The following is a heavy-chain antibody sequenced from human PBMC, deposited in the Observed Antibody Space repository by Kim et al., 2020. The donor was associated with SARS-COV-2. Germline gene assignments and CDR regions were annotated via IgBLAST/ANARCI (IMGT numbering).Heavy chain of an antibody. V-gene: IGHV4-34*01. Sequence: SETLSLTCAVYGGSFSGYYWSWIRQPPGKGLEWIGEINHSGSTNYNPSLNSRVTISVDTSKNQFSLKLSSVTAADTAVYYCASLWGYFWSGYWDYWGQGTLVTVSS. J-gene: IGHJ4*02. D-gene: IGHD3-3*01. CDR3: ASLWGYFWSGYWDY. CDR2: INHSGST. CDR1: GGSFSGYY.